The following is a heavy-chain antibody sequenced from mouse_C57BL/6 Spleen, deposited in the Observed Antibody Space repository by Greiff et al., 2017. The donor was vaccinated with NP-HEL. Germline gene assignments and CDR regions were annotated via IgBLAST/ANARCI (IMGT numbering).Heavy chain of an antibody. CDR3: ARHSPLPYAMDY. V-gene: IGHV5-6*01. CDR2: ISSGGSYT. CDR1: GFTFSSYG. D-gene: IGHD6-1*01. J-gene: IGHJ4*01. Sequence: VQLKESGGDLVKPGGSLKLSCAASGFTFSSYGMSWVRQTPDKRLEWVATISSGGSYTYYPDSVKGRFTISRDNAKNTLYLQMSSLKSEDTAMYYCARHSPLPYAMDYWGQGTSVTVSS.